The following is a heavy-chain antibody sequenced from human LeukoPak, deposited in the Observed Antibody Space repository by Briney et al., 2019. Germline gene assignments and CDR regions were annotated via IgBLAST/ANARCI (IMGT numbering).Heavy chain of an antibody. CDR3: AKGQIPIVRGPQGFDY. J-gene: IGHJ4*02. CDR1: GFTFSSYA. Sequence: GGSLRLSCAASGFTFSSYAMSWVRQAPRKGLEWGSAISGRGGSTYYADSVKGRFTISRDNSKNTLYLQIKSLGAEDTAVYYCAKGQIPIVRGPQGFDYWGQGTLVTVSS. V-gene: IGHV3-23*01. D-gene: IGHD3-10*01. CDR2: ISGRGGST.